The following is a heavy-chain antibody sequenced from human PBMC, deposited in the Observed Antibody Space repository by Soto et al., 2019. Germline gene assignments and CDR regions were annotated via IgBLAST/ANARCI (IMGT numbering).Heavy chain of an antibody. Sequence: GGSLRLSCAASGFTFSNAWMNWVRQAPGKGLEWVGRIKSKTDGGTADYAAPVKGRFTISRDDSKNTLYLQMNSLKTEDTAVYYCTTFLSSTIVATNWGQGTLVTVSS. CDR2: IKSKTDGGTA. V-gene: IGHV3-15*07. CDR3: TTFLSSTIVATN. J-gene: IGHJ4*02. CDR1: GFTFSNAW. D-gene: IGHD3-22*01.